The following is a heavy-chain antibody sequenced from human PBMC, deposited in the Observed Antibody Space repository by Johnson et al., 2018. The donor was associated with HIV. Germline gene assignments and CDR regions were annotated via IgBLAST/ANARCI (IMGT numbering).Heavy chain of an antibody. V-gene: IGHV3-20*04. CDR1: GFTFRSYW. J-gene: IGHJ3*02. D-gene: IGHD4-23*01. CDR3: ARGRYGRMTTVAAAAFDI. CDR2: MNWNGGST. Sequence: MLLVESGGGLVQPGGSLRLSCVVSGFTFRSYWMTWVRQAPGKGLEWVAGMNWNGGSTGYADSVKGRFTISRDNAKNSLYLQMNSLRAEDTALYCCARGRYGRMTTVAAAAFDIWGQGTMVTVSS.